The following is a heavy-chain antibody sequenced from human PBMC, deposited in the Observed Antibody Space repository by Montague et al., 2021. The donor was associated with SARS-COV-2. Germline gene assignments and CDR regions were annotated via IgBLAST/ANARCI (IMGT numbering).Heavy chain of an antibody. V-gene: IGHV4-31*03. D-gene: IGHD3-10*01. CDR1: GDSISGSRHY. CDR2: IYYTGTT. Sequence: TLSLTCNVSGDSISGSRHYWNWIRQHPGKGLEWIGYIYYTGTTHYRPSLKSRATLSVDISKNQFSLKLNSLTAADTAIYYCARGVSYGSCFLSEWGPGTLVIASS. CDR3: ARGVSYGSCFLSE. J-gene: IGHJ4*02.